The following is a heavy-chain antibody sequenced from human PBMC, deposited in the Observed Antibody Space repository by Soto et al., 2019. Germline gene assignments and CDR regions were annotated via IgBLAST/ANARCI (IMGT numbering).Heavy chain of an antibody. CDR3: ARGDSTDCSNGVCSFFYNHDMDV. V-gene: IGHV1-2*04. CDR2: INPKSGGT. CDR1: GYSFTDYH. Sequence: GGSVKGSCKASGYSFTDYHRHWVRQAPGQGLEWLGRINPKSGGTSTAQKFQGWVTMTTDTSISTASMELTRLTSDDTAIYYCARGDSTDCSNGVCSFFYNHDMDVWGQGTTVTVS. J-gene: IGHJ6*02. D-gene: IGHD2-8*01.